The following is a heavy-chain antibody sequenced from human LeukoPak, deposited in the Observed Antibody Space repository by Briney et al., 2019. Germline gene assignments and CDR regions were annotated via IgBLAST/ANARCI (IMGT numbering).Heavy chain of an antibody. CDR1: GYTFTGYY. V-gene: IGHV1-2*02. D-gene: IGHD1/OR15-1a*01. CDR3: ARVGADLTGTPFDY. J-gene: IGHJ4*02. CDR2: INPYSGDT. Sequence: ASVKVSCKASGYTFTGYYMHWVRQALGQGLEWMGWINPYSGDTNYAQKFQGRVTMTRDTSISTAYMELSRLTSDDTAVYYCARVGADLTGTPFDYWGQGTLVTVSS.